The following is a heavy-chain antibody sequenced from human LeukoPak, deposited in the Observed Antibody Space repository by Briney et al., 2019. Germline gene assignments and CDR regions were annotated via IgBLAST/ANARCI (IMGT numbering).Heavy chain of an antibody. V-gene: IGHV7-4-1*02. CDR2: INTNTGNP. D-gene: IGHD3-9*01. CDR1: GYTFTAYY. CDR3: ARAQGGLRYFDWFHNYYYYYYMDV. Sequence: ASVKVSCKASGYTFTAYYMHWVRQAPGQGLEWMGWINTNTGNPTYAQGFTGRFVFSLDTSVSTAYLQISSLKAEDTAVYYCARAQGGLRYFDWFHNYYYYYYMDVWGKGTTVTVSS. J-gene: IGHJ6*03.